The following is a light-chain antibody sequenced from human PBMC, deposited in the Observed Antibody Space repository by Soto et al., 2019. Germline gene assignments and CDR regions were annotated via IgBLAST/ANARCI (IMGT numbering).Light chain of an antibody. J-gene: IGKJ1*01. CDR1: QSVGIY. CDR3: QQRSNWPWT. CDR2: DAY. Sequence: EIVLTQSPATLSLSPGERATLSCRASQSVGIYLAWYRQKPGQAPRLLIYDAYNRTTGVPARFSGSGSGTDFTLTISSLEPEDFAVYYCQQRSNWPWTFGQGTKVDIK. V-gene: IGKV3-11*01.